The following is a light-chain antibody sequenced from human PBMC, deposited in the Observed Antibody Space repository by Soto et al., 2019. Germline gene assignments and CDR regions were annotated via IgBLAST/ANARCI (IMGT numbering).Light chain of an antibody. CDR3: NSYTTSSTLV. CDR1: SSDVGTYKY. J-gene: IGLJ1*01. CDR2: DVS. Sequence: ALTQPASVSGSPGQSITISCTGTSSDVGTYKYVSWYQQHPGKAPKLMIYDVSNRPSGVSNRFSGSKSGNTASLTISGLQAEDEADYYCNSYTTSSTLVFGTGTKLTVL. V-gene: IGLV2-14*03.